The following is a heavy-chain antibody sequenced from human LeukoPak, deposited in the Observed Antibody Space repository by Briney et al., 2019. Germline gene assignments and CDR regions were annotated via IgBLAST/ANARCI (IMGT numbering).Heavy chain of an antibody. J-gene: IGHJ4*02. CDR2: INAGNGNT. V-gene: IGHV1-3*01. CDR1: GYTFTSYA. Sequence: ASVKVSCKASGYTFTSYAMHWVRQAPGQRLEWMGWINAGNGNTKYSQKFQGRVTITRDTSASTAYMELSSLRSEDTAVYYCARAGLILTTTGKGGYYFDYWGQGTLVTVSS. CDR3: ARAGLILTTTGKGGYYFDY. D-gene: IGHD1-14*01.